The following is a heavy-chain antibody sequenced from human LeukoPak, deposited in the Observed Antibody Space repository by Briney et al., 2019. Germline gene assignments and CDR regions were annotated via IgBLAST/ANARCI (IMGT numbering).Heavy chain of an antibody. V-gene: IGHV4-39*01. CDR2: IYYSGST. CDR3: AKLGGMVRGVIPFYFDY. Sequence: SETLSLTCTVSGGSISSSSYYWGWIRQPPGKGLEWIGSIYYSGSTYYNPSLKSRVTISVDTSKNQFSLKLSSVTAADTAVYYCAKLGGMVRGVIPFYFDYWGQGTLVTVSS. CDR1: GGSISSSSYY. J-gene: IGHJ4*02. D-gene: IGHD3-10*01.